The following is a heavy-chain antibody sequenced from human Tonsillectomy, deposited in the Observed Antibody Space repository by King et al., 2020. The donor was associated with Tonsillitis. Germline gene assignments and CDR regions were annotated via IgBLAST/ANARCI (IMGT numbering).Heavy chain of an antibody. V-gene: IGHV4-4*07. Sequence: VQLQESGPGLVKPSETLSLTCTVSGASISTYYWSWIRPPAGKGLEWVGRIYTTGSTNYNPSLKSRVTMSVDTSKNQFSLKLSSVTAADTAVYYCASGFLEWNFDYWGQGTLVTVSS. CDR3: ASGFLEWNFDY. J-gene: IGHJ4*02. D-gene: IGHD3-3*01. CDR2: IYTTGST. CDR1: GASISTYY.